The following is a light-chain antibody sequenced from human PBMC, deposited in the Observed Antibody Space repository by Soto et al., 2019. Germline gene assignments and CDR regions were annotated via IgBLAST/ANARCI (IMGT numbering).Light chain of an antibody. CDR3: CSYTGSYTNYMV. CDR1: SSDVGGYNY. CDR2: DVS. Sequence: QSALTQPRSVSGSPGQSVTISCTGTSSDVGGYNYVSWYQQHPGKAPKLMIYDVSKRPSGVPDRFSGSKSGNSASLTISGLQAEDEADYYCCSYTGSYTNYMVFGGGTNLTVL. J-gene: IGLJ2*01. V-gene: IGLV2-11*01.